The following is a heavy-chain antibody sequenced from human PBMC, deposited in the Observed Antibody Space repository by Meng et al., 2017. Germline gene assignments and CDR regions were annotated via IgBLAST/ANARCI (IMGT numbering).Heavy chain of an antibody. D-gene: IGHD4-17*01. J-gene: IGHJ4*02. V-gene: IGHV3-53*01. Sequence: EGEMVEAEGGLIQPGRSSSPSCAASGFTVSSNYMSWVRQAPGKGLEWVSVIYSGGSTYYADSVKGRFTISRDNSKNTLYLQMNSLRAEDTAVYYCARDYGDHLGFDYWGQGTLVTVSS. CDR2: IYSGGST. CDR1: GFTVSSNY. CDR3: ARDYGDHLGFDY.